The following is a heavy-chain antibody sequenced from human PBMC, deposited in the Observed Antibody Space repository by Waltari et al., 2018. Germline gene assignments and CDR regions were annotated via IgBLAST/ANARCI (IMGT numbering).Heavy chain of an antibody. V-gene: IGHV4-61*02. J-gene: IGHJ5*02. D-gene: IGHD3-16*02. CDR3: ARHHAIVLYGKWFDP. CDR2: IYTSGST. CDR1: GGSISSGSYY. Sequence: QVQLQQWGAGLLKPSQTLSLTCTVSGGSISSGSYYWSWIRQPAGKGLEWIGRIYTSGSTNYNPSLKSRVTISVDTSKNQFSLKLSSVTAADTAVYYCARHHAIVLYGKWFDPWGQGTLVTVSS.